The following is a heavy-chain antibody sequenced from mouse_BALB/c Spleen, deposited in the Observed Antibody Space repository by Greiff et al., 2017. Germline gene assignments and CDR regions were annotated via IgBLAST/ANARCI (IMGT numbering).Heavy chain of an antibody. Sequence: VQLQESGPGLVQPSQSLSITCTVSGFSLTSYGVHWVRQSPGKGLELLGVIWSGGSTDYNAAFISRLSISKDNSKRQVFFIMISLQANDTARYYCAREGSGAMDYWGQGTSVTVSS. CDR2: IWSGGST. CDR1: GFSLTSYG. J-gene: IGHJ4*01. D-gene: IGHD3-1*01. CDR3: AREGSGAMDY. V-gene: IGHV2-2*02.